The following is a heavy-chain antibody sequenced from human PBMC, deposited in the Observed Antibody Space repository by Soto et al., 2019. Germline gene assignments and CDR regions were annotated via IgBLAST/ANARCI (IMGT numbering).Heavy chain of an antibody. D-gene: IGHD3-16*02. V-gene: IGHV1-3*01. CDR3: ARDPSRRGNYRPFDY. Sequence: ASVKVSCKASGGTFSSYAMHWVRQAPGQRLEWMGWINAGNGNTKYSQKFQGRVTITRDTSASTAYMELSSLRSEDTAVYYCARDPSRRGNYRPFDYWGQGTLVTVSS. J-gene: IGHJ4*02. CDR2: INAGNGNT. CDR1: GGTFSSYA.